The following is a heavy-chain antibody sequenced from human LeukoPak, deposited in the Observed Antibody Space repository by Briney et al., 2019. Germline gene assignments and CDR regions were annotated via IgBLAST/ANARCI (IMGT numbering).Heavy chain of an antibody. J-gene: IGHJ5*02. D-gene: IGHD6-19*01. CDR1: GFTFSSYG. V-gene: IGHV3-23*01. CDR3: AKSGSGWYEDWFDP. CDR2: ISGSGGST. Sequence: GGSLRLSCAASGFTFSSYGMHWVRQAPGKGLEWVSAISGSGGSTYYADSVKGRFTISRDNSKNTLYLQMNSLRAEDTAVYYCAKSGSGWYEDWFDPWGQGTLVTVSS.